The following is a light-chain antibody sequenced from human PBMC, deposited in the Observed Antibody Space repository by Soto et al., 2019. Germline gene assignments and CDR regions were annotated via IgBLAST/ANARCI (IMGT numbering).Light chain of an antibody. J-gene: IGKJ4*01. CDR3: QLLNSYPLT. CDR1: QGISSY. Sequence: DIQLTQSPSFLSASVGDRVTITCRASQGISSYLAWYQQKPGKAPKLLIYAASTLQSGVPSRFSGSGSGTEFTLTISSLQLEDFATYYCQLLNSYPLTFGGGTKVEIK. CDR2: AAS. V-gene: IGKV1-9*01.